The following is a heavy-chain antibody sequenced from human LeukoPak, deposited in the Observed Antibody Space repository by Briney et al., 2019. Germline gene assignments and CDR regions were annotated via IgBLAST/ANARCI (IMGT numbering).Heavy chain of an antibody. CDR3: ARLPGFKMEWFLSKKNDKDKHWFDP. CDR1: GYTFTGYY. Sequence: GASVKVSCKASGYTFTGYYMHWVRQAPGQGLEWMGWINPNSGGTNYAQKSQGRVTMTMDTSISTAYIELCRLRSDDTAVYYCARLPGFKMEWFLSKKNDKDKHWFDPWGQGTLVTVSS. D-gene: IGHD3-3*01. J-gene: IGHJ5*02. V-gene: IGHV1-2*02. CDR2: INPNSGGT.